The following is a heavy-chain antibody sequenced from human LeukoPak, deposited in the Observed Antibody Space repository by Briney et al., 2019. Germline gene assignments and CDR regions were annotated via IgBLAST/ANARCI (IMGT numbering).Heavy chain of an antibody. D-gene: IGHD5-24*01. CDR1: GGTFSSYA. CDR3: ARDPRRDGYTGY. CDR2: IIPILGIA. V-gene: IGHV1-69*04. J-gene: IGHJ4*02. Sequence: SVKVSCKASGGTFSSYAISWVRQAPGQGLEWMGRIIPILGIANYAQKFQGRVTITADKSTSTAYMELSSLRSEDTAVYYCARDPRRDGYTGYWGQGTLATVSS.